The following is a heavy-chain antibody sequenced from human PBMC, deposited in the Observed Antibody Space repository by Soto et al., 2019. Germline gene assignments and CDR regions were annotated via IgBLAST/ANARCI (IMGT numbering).Heavy chain of an antibody. CDR3: ARLRMTTVTTWSYYMDV. Sequence: ASVKVSCKASGYTFTSYAMHWVRQAPGQRLEWMGWINADNGNTKYAQKFQGRVTITRNTSISTAYMELSSLRSEDTAVYYCARLRMTTVTTWSYYMDVWGKGTTVTVS. J-gene: IGHJ6*03. CDR1: GYTFTSYA. CDR2: INADNGNT. D-gene: IGHD4-17*01. V-gene: IGHV1-3*01.